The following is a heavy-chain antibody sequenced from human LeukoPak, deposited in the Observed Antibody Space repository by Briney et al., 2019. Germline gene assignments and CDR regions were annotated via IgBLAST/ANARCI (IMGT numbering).Heavy chain of an antibody. D-gene: IGHD2-21*02. CDR3: ARYNRGDRGYYFDY. CDR2: IYYSGST. J-gene: IGHJ4*02. V-gene: IGHV4-39*07. Sequence: SETLSLTCAVYGGSFSSYYWGWIRQPPGKGLEWIGSIYYSGSTYYNPSLKSRVTISVDTSKNQFSLKLSSVTAADTAVYYCARYNRGDRGYYFDYWGQGTLVTVSS. CDR1: GGSFSSYY.